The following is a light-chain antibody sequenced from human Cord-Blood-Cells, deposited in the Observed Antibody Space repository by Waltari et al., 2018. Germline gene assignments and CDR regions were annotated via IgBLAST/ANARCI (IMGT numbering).Light chain of an antibody. V-gene: IGLV2-8*01. Sequence: QCSRTQPPPSPGSHGKSVTPPCAAASIVGGGSNSAPWYQQHPGKPPKLMIYEGSQRPSGVPDRFSASKSGDTASLTVSGLQAEDEADYYCSSYAGSNNFVFGTGTKVTVL. CDR3: SSYAGSNNFV. CDR2: EGS. J-gene: IGLJ1*01. CDR1: SIVGGGSNS.